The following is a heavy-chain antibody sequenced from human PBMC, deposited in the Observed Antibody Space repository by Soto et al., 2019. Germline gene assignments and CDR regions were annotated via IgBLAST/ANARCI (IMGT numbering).Heavy chain of an antibody. CDR1: GGSFSGYY. J-gene: IGHJ6*02. CDR3: ARGRIAAAGSSYYYYYYGMDV. Sequence: QVQLQQWGAGLLKPSETLSLTCAVYGGSFSGYYWSWIRQPPGKGLEWIGEINHSGSTNYNPSLKSRFTISVDTSKNQFSLKLSSVTAADTAVYYCARGRIAAAGSSYYYYYYGMDVWGQGTTVTVSS. V-gene: IGHV4-34*01. D-gene: IGHD6-13*01. CDR2: INHSGST.